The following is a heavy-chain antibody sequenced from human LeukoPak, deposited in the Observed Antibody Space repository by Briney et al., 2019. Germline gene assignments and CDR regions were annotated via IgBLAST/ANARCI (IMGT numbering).Heavy chain of an antibody. V-gene: IGHV4-34*01. CDR2: INHSGST. CDR3: ASGHIAAAGTFDY. CDR1: GGSFSGYY. J-gene: IGHJ4*02. Sequence: PSETLSLTCAVYGGSFSGYYWSWIRQPPGKGLEWIGEINHSGSTNYNPSLKSRVTISVDTSKNQFSLKLSSVTAADTAVYYCASGHIAAAGTFDYWGQGTLVTVSS. D-gene: IGHD6-13*01.